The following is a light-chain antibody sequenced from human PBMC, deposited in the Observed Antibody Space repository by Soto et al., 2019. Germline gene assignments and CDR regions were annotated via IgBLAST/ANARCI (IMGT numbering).Light chain of an antibody. CDR2: GAS. CDR1: QSVSSSY. J-gene: IGKJ1*01. Sequence: EIVLTQSPGTLSLSPGERATLSCRASQSVSSSYLAWYQQKPGQAPRLLIYGASSRATGIPDRFSGSGSGTAFTLTISSLEPEDFAVYYCQQYGSSPRTFGQGPKVDIK. CDR3: QQYGSSPRT. V-gene: IGKV3-20*01.